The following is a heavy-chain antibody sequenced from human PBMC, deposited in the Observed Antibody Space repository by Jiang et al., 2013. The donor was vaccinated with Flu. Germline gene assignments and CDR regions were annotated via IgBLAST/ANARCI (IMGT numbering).Heavy chain of an antibody. CDR3: AVTSYYENNAYRHGGFXS. Sequence: KPTQTLTLTCSFSGFSLSLSGVGVGWIRQPPGKALEWLALIYWDDDKRYRPSLKSRLTITKDTSKNQVVLTMTNMDPLDTGTYFCAVTSYYENNAYRHGGFXSWGQGTLVTVSS. V-gene: IGHV2-5*02. CDR2: IYWDDDK. D-gene: IGHD3-22*01. J-gene: IGHJ4*02. CDR1: GFSLSLSGVG.